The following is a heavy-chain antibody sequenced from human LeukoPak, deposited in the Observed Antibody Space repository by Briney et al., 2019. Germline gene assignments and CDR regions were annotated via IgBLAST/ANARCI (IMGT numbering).Heavy chain of an antibody. Sequence: ASVKVSCKASGFTFTGYYIHWVRQAPGQGLECMGYINPHSGGTNSPQKFQGRVTMTTDTSISAAYMELSSLISDDTAMYYCVREGNELLSKNFDYWGQGTLVTVSS. CDR1: GFTFTGYY. D-gene: IGHD2-21*02. V-gene: IGHV1-2*02. J-gene: IGHJ4*02. CDR2: INPHSGGT. CDR3: VREGNELLSKNFDY.